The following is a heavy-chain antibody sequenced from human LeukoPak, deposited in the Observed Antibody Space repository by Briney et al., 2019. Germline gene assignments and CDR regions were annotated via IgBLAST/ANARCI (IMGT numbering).Heavy chain of an antibody. J-gene: IGHJ4*02. CDR2: INHSGST. V-gene: IGHV4-34*01. CDR3: ARVLRRRYYIDY. CDR1: GGSFSGYY. Sequence: SETLSLTCAVYGGSFSGYYWSWIRQPPGKGLEWIGEINHSGSTNYNPSLKSRVTISVDTSKNQFSLKLSSVTAADTAVYYCARVLRRRYYIDYWGQGTLVTVSS. D-gene: IGHD4/OR15-4a*01.